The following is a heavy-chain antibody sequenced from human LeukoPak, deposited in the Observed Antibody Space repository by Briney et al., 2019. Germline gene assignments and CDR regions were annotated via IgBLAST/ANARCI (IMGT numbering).Heavy chain of an antibody. CDR2: IGGSGGNT. D-gene: IGHD3-16*01. J-gene: IGHJ3*02. CDR3: AKALGTFNYGAFAI. V-gene: IGHV3-23*01. Sequence: GGSLSLSCPASRFTSSNYAMNWVRQTPGKGLQWVSSIGGSGGNTHYADSVKGRFTISRDSSKNTLYLQMNSLRAEDTAMYYCAKALGTFNYGAFAIWGQGTVVTVSS. CDR1: RFTSSNYA.